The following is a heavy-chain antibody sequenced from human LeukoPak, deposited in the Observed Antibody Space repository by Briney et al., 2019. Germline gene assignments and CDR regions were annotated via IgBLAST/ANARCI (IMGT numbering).Heavy chain of an antibody. CDR3: ARLRGVVGGPWYFDL. J-gene: IGHJ2*01. CDR2: INHSGST. V-gene: IGHV4-34*01. CDR1: GGSFSGYY. Sequence: SETLSLTCAVYGGSFSGYYWSWIRQPPGKGLEWIGEINHSGSTNYNPSLKSRVTISVDTSKNQFSLKLRSVTAADTAVYYCARLRGVVGGPWYFDLWGRGTLVTVSS. D-gene: IGHD1-26*01.